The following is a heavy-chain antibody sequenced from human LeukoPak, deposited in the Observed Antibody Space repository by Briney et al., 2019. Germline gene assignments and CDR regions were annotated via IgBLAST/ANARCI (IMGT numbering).Heavy chain of an antibody. V-gene: IGHV1-24*01. D-gene: IGHD5-12*01. CDR3: ATAGLATGTFDY. CDR2: FDPEDGET. CDR1: GYTLTELS. J-gene: IGHJ4*02. Sequence: ASVKVSCKVSGYTLTELSMHWVRQAPGKGLEWMGGFDPEDGETIYAQKFQGRVTMTEDTSTDTAYMELSSLRSEDTAVHYCATAGLATGTFDYWGQGTLVTVPS.